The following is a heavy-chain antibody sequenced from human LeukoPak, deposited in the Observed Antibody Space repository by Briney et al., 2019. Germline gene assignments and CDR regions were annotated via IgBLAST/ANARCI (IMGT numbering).Heavy chain of an antibody. CDR1: GFTVSSNY. V-gene: IGHV3-23*01. J-gene: IGHJ4*02. Sequence: GGSLRLSCAASGFTVSSNYMSWVRQAPGKGLEWVSAISGSGGSTYYADSVKGRFTISRDNSKNTLYLQMNSLRAEDTAVYYCAKDSHCSSTSCYEFDYWGQGTLVTVSS. CDR2: ISGSGGST. CDR3: AKDSHCSSTSCYEFDY. D-gene: IGHD2-2*01.